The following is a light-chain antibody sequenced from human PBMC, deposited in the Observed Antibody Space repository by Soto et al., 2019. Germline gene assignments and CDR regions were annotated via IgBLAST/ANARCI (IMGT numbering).Light chain of an antibody. CDR1: QGIGNH. V-gene: IGKV1-27*01. CDR2: SGS. J-gene: IGKJ3*01. Sequence: DIQITQSPSSLSASVGDRVTITCRASQGIGNHLAWYQQKPGKVPEVLIYSGSTLQSGVPSRFGGSGSGTDFTLTISSLQPEDVATYYCQKYDRAPCTFGPGTKVDIK. CDR3: QKYDRAPCT.